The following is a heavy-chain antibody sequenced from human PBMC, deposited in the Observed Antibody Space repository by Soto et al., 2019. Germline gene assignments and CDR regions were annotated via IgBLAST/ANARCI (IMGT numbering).Heavy chain of an antibody. CDR2: IKQDGSEK. CDR1: GFTFSSYW. J-gene: IGHJ4*02. D-gene: IGHD6-19*01. CDR3: ARDRSSGWYRGYFDY. Sequence: SGGSLRLSCAASGFTFSSYWMSWVRQAPGKGLEWVANIKQDGSEKYYVDSVKGRFAISRDNAKNSLYLQMNNLRAEDTAVYYCARDRSSGWYRGYFDYWGQGTLVTVSS. V-gene: IGHV3-7*01.